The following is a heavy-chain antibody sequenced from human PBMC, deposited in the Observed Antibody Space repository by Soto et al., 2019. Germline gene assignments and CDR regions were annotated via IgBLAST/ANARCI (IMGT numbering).Heavy chain of an antibody. CDR3: TKSAQINSSGWYRD. CDR2: IYYSGST. D-gene: IGHD6-19*01. CDR1: GGSISGYY. Sequence: QVQLQESGPGLVKPSETLSLTCTVSGGSISGYYWSWIRQRPGKGLEWIGYIYYSGSTNYNPSLKSRVTISVDTSKNQFSLKLSSVTAAATAVYYCTKSAQINSSGWYRDCGKGTLVTVSS. V-gene: IGHV4-59*01. J-gene: IGHJ4*02.